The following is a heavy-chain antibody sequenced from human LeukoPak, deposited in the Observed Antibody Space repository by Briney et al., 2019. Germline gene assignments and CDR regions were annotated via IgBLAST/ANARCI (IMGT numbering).Heavy chain of an antibody. CDR2: IYSDGVT. CDR1: GFIINSYA. J-gene: IGHJ5*02. V-gene: IGHV3-66*02. Sequence: AGSLRLSCAASGFIINSYAMSWVRQAPGKGLAWVSLIYSDGVTQYADSVKGRFTISRDNSKNTLYLQMNSLRDEDTAVYFCARDRAEGKTWVEFDPWGQGTLVTVSS. CDR3: ARDRAEGKTWVEFDP.